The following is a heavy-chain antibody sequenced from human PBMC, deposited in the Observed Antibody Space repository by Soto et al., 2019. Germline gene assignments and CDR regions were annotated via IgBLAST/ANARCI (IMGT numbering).Heavy chain of an antibody. J-gene: IGHJ5*02. V-gene: IGHV1-3*01. CDR2: INAGNGNT. Sequence: QVQLVLSGAEVKEPGASVRVSCKAFGYTFTAYNIHWLRQAPGQGLEWMGWINAGNGNTRSSRKFQGRVIITRDTSATTAYLEVDSLRSEDTAIYYCARVAPSDGSVPRFDPWGQGTLLTVSS. CDR3: ARVAPSDGSVPRFDP. CDR1: GYTFTAYN. D-gene: IGHD3-10*01.